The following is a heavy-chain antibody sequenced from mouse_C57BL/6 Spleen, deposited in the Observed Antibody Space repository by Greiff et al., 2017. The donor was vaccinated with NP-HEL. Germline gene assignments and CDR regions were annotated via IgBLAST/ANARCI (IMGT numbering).Heavy chain of an antibody. CDR2: ISSGSSTI. CDR1: GFTFSDYG. V-gene: IGHV5-17*01. J-gene: IGHJ1*03. D-gene: IGHD1-1*01. Sequence: DVHLVESGGGLVKPGGSLKLSCAASGFTFSDYGMHWVRQAPEKGLEWVAYISSGSSTIYYADTVKGRFTISRDNAKNTLFLQMTSLRSEDTAMYYCARREDYGSSYGYFDVWGTGTTVTVSS. CDR3: ARREDYGSSYGYFDV.